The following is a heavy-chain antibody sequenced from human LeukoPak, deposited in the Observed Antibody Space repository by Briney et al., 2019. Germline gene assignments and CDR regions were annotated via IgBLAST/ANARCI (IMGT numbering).Heavy chain of an antibody. CDR3: ARDLWNFYDDSGYNRDFDS. CDR2: IGTYGGDT. D-gene: IGHD3-22*01. J-gene: IGHJ5*01. V-gene: IGHV1-18*01. Sequence: PVASVTVSCKATSRISWVRQAPGQGLAWMGWIGTYGGDTYYAQKFQCRITVTTYTSTSTVYMELRNLRSDDTAVYYCARDLWNFYDDSGYNRDFDSGGQGPLVTVSS. CDR1: TSR.